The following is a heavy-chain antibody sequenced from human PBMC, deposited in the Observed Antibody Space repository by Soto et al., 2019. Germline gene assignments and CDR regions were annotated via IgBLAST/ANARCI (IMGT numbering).Heavy chain of an antibody. D-gene: IGHD5-18*01. V-gene: IGHV5-10-1*01. J-gene: IGHJ4*02. CDR3: ARRRGYSYDFDY. CDR2: IDPSDSRT. CDR1: GYPFTNNW. Sequence: GESLKLSCNSSGYPFTNNWISWVRQKPGQGLEWMGRIDPSDSRTKYNPSFEGHVTISIDKSINTAFLQWSSLRASDTAVYFCARRRGYSYDFDYWGQGTLVTVSS.